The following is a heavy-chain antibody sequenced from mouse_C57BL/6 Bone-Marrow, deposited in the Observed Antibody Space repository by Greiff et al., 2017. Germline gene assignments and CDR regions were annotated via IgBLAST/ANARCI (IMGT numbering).Heavy chain of an antibody. Sequence: QVHVKQSGAELVKPGASVKMSCKASGYTFTSYWITWVKQRSGQGLEWIGDIYPGSGSTNYNEKFKSKATLTVDTSSSTAYMQLSSLTSEDSAVYYCARPDYSNYWYFDVWGTGTTVTVSS. CDR2: IYPGSGST. CDR3: ARPDYSNYWYFDV. V-gene: IGHV1-55*01. J-gene: IGHJ1*03. CDR1: GYTFTSYW. D-gene: IGHD2-5*01.